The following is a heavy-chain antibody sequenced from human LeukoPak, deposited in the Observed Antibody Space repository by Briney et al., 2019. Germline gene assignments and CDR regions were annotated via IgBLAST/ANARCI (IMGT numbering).Heavy chain of an antibody. J-gene: IGHJ4*02. Sequence: KSGESLKISCQGSGYSFSTYWIAWVRQVPGKGLEWLGVIYPDDSDTRYSPSFQGQVTISADTSNSTAYLKWGSLKASDTATYYCARHISRGYNGVRHFEYWGQGTLVTVSS. D-gene: IGHD6-25*01. CDR1: GYSFSTYW. V-gene: IGHV5-51*01. CDR2: IYPDDSDT. CDR3: ARHISRGYNGVRHFEY.